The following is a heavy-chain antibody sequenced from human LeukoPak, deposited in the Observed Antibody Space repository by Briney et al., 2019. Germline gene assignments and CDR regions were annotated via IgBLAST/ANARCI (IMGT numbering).Heavy chain of an antibody. CDR2: IFYTGST. J-gene: IGHJ6*02. D-gene: IGHD3-10*01. CDR3: ARVMKVRGITFFGMDV. V-gene: IGHV4-59*01. CDR1: GGSISSYY. Sequence: PSETLSLTCTVSGGSISSYYWSWIRQPPGKGLEWIGYIFYTGSTASNSSLESRVTISVDSSKNQVSLRLNSVTAADTAVYYCARVMKVRGITFFGMDVWGQGTTVTVSS.